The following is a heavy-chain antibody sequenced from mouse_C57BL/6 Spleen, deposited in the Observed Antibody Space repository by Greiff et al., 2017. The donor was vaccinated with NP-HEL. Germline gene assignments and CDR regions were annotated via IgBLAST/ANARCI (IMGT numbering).Heavy chain of an antibody. V-gene: IGHV1-82*01. CDR1: GYAFSSSW. D-gene: IGHD2-2*01. Sequence: VKLVESGPELVKPGASVKISCKASGYAFSSSWMNWVKQRPGKGLEWIGRIYPGDGDTNYNGKFKGKATLTADKSSSTAYMQLSSLTSEDSAVYFCARDYGYDGYYAMDYWGQGTSVTVSS. J-gene: IGHJ4*01. CDR2: IYPGDGDT. CDR3: ARDYGYDGYYAMDY.